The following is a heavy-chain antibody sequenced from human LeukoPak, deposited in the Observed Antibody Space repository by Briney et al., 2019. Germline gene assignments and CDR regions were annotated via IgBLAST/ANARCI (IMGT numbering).Heavy chain of an antibody. V-gene: IGHV4-4*07. CDR3: AGSYSGSYYYYMDV. D-gene: IGHD1-26*01. CDR2: IHTSVRT. Sequence: SETLSLTCIVSGGSISSYYWSWIRQPAGKGLEWIGRIHTSVRTNYNPSLKSRVTISVDTSKNQFSLKLSSVTAADTAVYYCAGSYSGSYYYYMDVWGKGTTVTISS. CDR1: GGSISSYY. J-gene: IGHJ6*03.